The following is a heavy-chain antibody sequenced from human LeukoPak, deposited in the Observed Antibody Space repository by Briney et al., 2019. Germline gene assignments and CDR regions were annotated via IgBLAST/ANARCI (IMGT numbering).Heavy chain of an antibody. CDR1: GGSISSYY. CDR2: IYYSGST. Sequence: KASETLSLTCTVSGGSISSYYWSWIRQPPGKELEWIGYIYYSGSTNYNPSLKSRVTISVDTSKNQFSLKLSSVTAADTAVYYCARGAYGDPVDAAFDIWGQGTMVTVSS. D-gene: IGHD4-17*01. CDR3: ARGAYGDPVDAAFDI. V-gene: IGHV4-59*01. J-gene: IGHJ3*02.